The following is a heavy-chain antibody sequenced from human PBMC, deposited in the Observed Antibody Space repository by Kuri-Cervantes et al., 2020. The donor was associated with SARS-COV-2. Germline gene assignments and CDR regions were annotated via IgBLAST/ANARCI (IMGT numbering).Heavy chain of an antibody. CDR3: ARLVRQYSSSSSPDY. Sequence: GSLRLSCTVSGGSISSSSYYWGWIRQPPGKGLEWIGNIYYSGSTYYSPSLKSRVTISVDMSKNQFSLNLNSVTAADTAVYYCARLVRQYSSSSSPDYWGQGTLVTVSS. CDR2: IYYSGST. J-gene: IGHJ4*02. D-gene: IGHD6-6*01. V-gene: IGHV4-39*01. CDR1: GGSISSSSYY.